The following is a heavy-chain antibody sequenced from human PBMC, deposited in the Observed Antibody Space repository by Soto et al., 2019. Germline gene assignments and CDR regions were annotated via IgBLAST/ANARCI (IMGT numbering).Heavy chain of an antibody. V-gene: IGHV3-48*04. D-gene: IGHD2-8*02. J-gene: IGHJ4*02. CDR1: GFTFSTYS. Sequence: GGSLRLSCAASGFTFSTYSMNWVRQAPGKGLEWVSYISGSGPTIYYADSVKGRFTISRDNAKNSLYLQMNSLRAEDTAVYYCARGSALVPINQFNYWGQGTLVTVSS. CDR2: ISGSGPTI. CDR3: ARGSALVPINQFNY.